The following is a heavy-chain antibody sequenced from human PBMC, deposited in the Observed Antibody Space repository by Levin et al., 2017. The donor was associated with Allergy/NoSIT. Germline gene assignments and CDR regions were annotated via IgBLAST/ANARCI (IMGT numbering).Heavy chain of an antibody. J-gene: IGHJ4*02. CDR3: AKSPVIVTSVSGYFDY. CDR1: GFTFNHYA. V-gene: IGHV3-23*01. Sequence: GWSLRLSCAASGFTFNHYAMGWVRQAPGKGLEWLSGISSSGGSTIYADSVRGRFTISRDNSMNTLYLQIHSLTAGDTAVYYCAKSPVIVTSVSGYFDYWGQGVLVTVSS. D-gene: IGHD2-21*02. CDR2: ISSSGGST.